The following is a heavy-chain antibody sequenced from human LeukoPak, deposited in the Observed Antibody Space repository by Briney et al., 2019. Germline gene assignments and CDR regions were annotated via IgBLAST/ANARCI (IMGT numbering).Heavy chain of an antibody. CDR3: ARHHPHLSVVVTALDY. CDR2: IYYSGST. V-gene: IGHV4-39*01. Sequence: KPSETLSLTCTVSGGSISSSSYYWGWIHQPPGKGLEWIGSIYYSGSTYYNPSLKSRVTISVDTSKNQFSLKLSSVTAADTAVYYCARHHPHLSVVVTALDYWGQGTLVTVSS. CDR1: GGSISSSSYY. D-gene: IGHD2-21*02. J-gene: IGHJ4*02.